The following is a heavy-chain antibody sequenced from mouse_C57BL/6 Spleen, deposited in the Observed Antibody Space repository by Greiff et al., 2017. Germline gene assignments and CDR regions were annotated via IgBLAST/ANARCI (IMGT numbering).Heavy chain of an antibody. D-gene: IGHD2-1*01. CDR2: INPNNGGT. J-gene: IGHJ4*01. CDR1: GYTFTDYY. Sequence: EVQLQQSGPELVKPGASAKISCKASGYTFTDYYMNWVKQSHGKSLEWIGDINPNNGGTSYNQKFKGKATLTVDKSSSTAYMELRSLTSEDSAVYYCARIYYGNYDYYAMDYWGQGTSVTVSS. CDR3: ARIYYGNYDYYAMDY. V-gene: IGHV1-26*01.